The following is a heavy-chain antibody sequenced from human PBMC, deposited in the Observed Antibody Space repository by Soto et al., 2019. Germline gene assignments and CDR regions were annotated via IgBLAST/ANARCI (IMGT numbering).Heavy chain of an antibody. CDR2: IIPIFGTA. CDR3: ARDLVDGYNLDYFDY. Sequence: GASVKVSCKASGGTFSSYAISWVRQAPGQGLEWMGGIIPIFGTANYAQKFQGRVTITADESTSTAYMELSSLRSEDTAVYYCARDLVDGYNLDYFDYWGQGTLVTVSS. V-gene: IGHV1-69*13. D-gene: IGHD5-12*01. J-gene: IGHJ4*02. CDR1: GGTFSSYA.